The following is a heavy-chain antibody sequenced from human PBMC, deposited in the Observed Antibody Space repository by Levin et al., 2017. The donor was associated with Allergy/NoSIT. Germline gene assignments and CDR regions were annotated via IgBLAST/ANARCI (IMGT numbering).Heavy chain of an antibody. D-gene: IGHD6-19*01. Sequence: PGGSLRLSCTASGFTFNNYAMSWVRQAPGKGLEWVSGISGSGDTTYYADSVKGRFTISRDNSENTLSLQMNSLRADDTAVYYCARVQWLVVYYFDYWGQGTLVTVSS. V-gene: IGHV3-23*01. J-gene: IGHJ4*02. CDR3: ARVQWLVVYYFDY. CDR2: ISGSGDTT. CDR1: GFTFNNYA.